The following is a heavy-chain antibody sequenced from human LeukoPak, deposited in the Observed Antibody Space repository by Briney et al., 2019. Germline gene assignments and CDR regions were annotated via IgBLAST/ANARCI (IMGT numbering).Heavy chain of an antibody. CDR3: ARVRYCSSTSRYQRPYNWFDP. J-gene: IGHJ5*02. CDR2: INPNSGGT. CDR1: GYTFTGYY. V-gene: IGHV1-2*02. Sequence: PRASVKVSCKASGYTFTGYYMHWVRQAPGQGLEWMGWINPNSGGTNYAQKFQGRVTMTRDTSISTAYMELSRLRSDDTAVYYCARVRYCSSTSRYQRPYNWFDPWGQGTLVTVSS. D-gene: IGHD2-2*01.